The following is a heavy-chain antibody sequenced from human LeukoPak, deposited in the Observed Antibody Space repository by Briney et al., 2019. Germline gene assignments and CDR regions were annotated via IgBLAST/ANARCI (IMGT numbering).Heavy chain of an antibody. D-gene: IGHD5-18*01. J-gene: IGHJ2*01. CDR3: ARSWRQFWYFDL. CDR2: INPSGGSA. CDR1: GDTFTRYS. Sequence: ASVKVSCKASGDTFTRYSMHWVRQAPGRGLDWMGRINPSGGSASYAQKFQGRVTMTRDTSTSTVYMELSSLRSEDTAVYYCARSWRQFWYFDLWGRGTLVTVSS. V-gene: IGHV1-46*01.